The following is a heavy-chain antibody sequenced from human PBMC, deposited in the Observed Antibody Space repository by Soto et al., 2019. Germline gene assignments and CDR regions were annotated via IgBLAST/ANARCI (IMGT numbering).Heavy chain of an antibody. J-gene: IGHJ4*02. CDR1: GGTFSSYA. D-gene: IGHD2-21*02. V-gene: IGHV1-69*12. Sequence: QVQLVQSGAEVKKPGSSVKVSCKASGGTFSSYAISWVRQAPGQGLEWMGGIIPIFGTANYAQKFQGRVTITADESTNTAYMELSSLRSEDTAVYYCASSGRSYGGNSDPDYWGQGTLVTVSS. CDR2: IIPIFGTA. CDR3: ASSGRSYGGNSDPDY.